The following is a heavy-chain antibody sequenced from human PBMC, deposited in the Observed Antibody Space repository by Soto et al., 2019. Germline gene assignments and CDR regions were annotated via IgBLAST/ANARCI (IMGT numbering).Heavy chain of an antibody. CDR1: GFTIGTYS. J-gene: IGHJ2*01. CDR3: ARDWDRGGGTYHWYLDL. CDR2: ISYDGSAT. D-gene: IGHD1-26*01. V-gene: IGHV3-30-3*01. Sequence: GGSLILSCIASGFTIGTYSMHWVRQAPGKGLERVALISYDGSATYFTESVSGRFTISRDNSKNTFFLRLSSLRAEDTAVYYCARDWDRGGGTYHWYLDLWGRGTLVTVSS.